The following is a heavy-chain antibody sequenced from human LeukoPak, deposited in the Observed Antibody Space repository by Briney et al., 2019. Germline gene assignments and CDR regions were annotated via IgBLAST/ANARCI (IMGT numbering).Heavy chain of an antibody. J-gene: IGHJ4*02. V-gene: IGHV3-23*01. Sequence: GGSLRLSCAASGFTFSSYAMSWVRQAPGKGLEWVSSISVSGGGTYYADSVKGRFTISRDNSKNTLYLQMNSLSAEDTAVYYCARRGIVLGAAPVLKSSFDYWGQGTLVTVPS. CDR3: ARRGIVLGAAPVLKSSFDY. CDR2: ISVSGGGT. D-gene: IGHD1-26*01. CDR1: GFTFSSYA.